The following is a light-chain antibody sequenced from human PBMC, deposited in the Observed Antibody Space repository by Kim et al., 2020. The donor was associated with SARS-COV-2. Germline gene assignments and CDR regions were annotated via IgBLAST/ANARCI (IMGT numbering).Light chain of an antibody. CDR3: QQYGSSPPNT. V-gene: IGKV3-20*01. CDR1: QSVSSSY. CDR2: GAS. Sequence: SPGERAHLSCRASQSVSSSYLAWYQQKPGQAPRLLIYGASSRATGIPDRFSGSGSGTDFTLTISRLEPEDFAVYYCQQYGSSPPNTFGQGTKLEI. J-gene: IGKJ2*01.